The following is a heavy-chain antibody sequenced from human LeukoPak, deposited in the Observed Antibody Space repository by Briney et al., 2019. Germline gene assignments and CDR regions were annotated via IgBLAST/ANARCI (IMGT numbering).Heavy chain of an antibody. CDR1: GYTLTDYY. Sequence: ASVKVSCKASGYTLTDYYIHWVRQAPGQGLEWMGWINPNSGGTNYAQKFQGRVTMTRDTSISTAYMELSRLRSDDTAVYYCARDNYYGSGRTFDYWGQGTLVTVSS. CDR2: INPNSGGT. J-gene: IGHJ4*02. D-gene: IGHD3-10*01. V-gene: IGHV1-2*02. CDR3: ARDNYYGSGRTFDY.